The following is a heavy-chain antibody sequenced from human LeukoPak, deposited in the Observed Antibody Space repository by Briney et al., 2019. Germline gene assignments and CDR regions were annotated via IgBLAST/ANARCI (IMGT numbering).Heavy chain of an antibody. Sequence: ASVMVSCKASGYTFTARYMHWVRQAPGPRLEWMGWINPNSGGTNYAQKFQGSVTMTRDTSISTAYMERSRLRSDDTAVYYCARGPGGWYGSYWFDPWGQGTLVTVSS. CDR1: GYTFTARY. V-gene: IGHV1-2*02. CDR2: INPNSGGT. CDR3: ARGPGGWYGSYWFDP. J-gene: IGHJ5*02. D-gene: IGHD6-19*01.